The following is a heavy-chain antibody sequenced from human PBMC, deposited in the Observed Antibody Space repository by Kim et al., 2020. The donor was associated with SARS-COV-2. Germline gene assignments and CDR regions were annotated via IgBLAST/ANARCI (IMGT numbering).Heavy chain of an antibody. CDR3: ARLYYDFWSGSYVGSYGMDV. D-gene: IGHD3-3*01. J-gene: IGHJ6*02. CDR1: GFTFSSYG. V-gene: IGHV3-33*08. CDR2: IWYDGSNK. Sequence: GGSLRLSCAASGFTFSSYGMHWVRQAPGKGLEWVAVIWYDGSNKYYADSVKGRFTISRDNSKNTLYLQMNSLRAEDTAVYYCARLYYDFWSGSYVGSYGMDVWGQGTTVTVSS.